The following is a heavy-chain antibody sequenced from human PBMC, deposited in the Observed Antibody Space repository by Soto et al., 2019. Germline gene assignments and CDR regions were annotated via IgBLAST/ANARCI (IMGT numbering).Heavy chain of an antibody. CDR2: IHYSGTT. CDR1: SGSVSSGSYY. D-gene: IGHD7-27*01. Sequence: SETLSLTCTVSSGSVSSGSYYWNWIRQPPGKGLEWIGYIHYSGTTDYNPSLKSRVTMSVDTTKTQFSLKLSSVNAADTAVYYCPTHTGGWFNPLDNPXLVTVSS. J-gene: IGHJ5*02. CDR3: PTHTGGWFNP. V-gene: IGHV4-61*01.